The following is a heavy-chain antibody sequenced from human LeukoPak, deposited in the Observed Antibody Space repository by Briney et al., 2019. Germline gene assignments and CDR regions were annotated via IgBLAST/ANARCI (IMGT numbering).Heavy chain of an antibody. J-gene: IGHJ4*02. CDR2: IYSGGST. CDR3: ARGSYDSSGYYVY. CDR1: GFTFSSYA. Sequence: PGGSLRLSCAVSGFTFSSYAMNWVRQAPGKGLEWVSVIYSGGSTYYADSVKGRFTISRDNSKNTLYLQMNSLRAEDTAVYYCARGSYDSSGYYVYWGQGTLVTVSS. V-gene: IGHV3-53*01. D-gene: IGHD3-22*01.